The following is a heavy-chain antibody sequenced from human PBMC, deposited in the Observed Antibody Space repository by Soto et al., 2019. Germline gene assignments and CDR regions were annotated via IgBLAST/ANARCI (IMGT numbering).Heavy chain of an antibody. V-gene: IGHV1-3*01. J-gene: IGHJ5*02. Sequence: ASVKVSCKASGYTFTSYAMHWVRQAPGQRLEWMGWINAGNGNTKYSQKFQGRVTITRDTSASTAYMELSSLRSEDTAVYYCARGIAAGLNWFDPWGQGXLVTVYS. D-gene: IGHD6-13*01. CDR1: GYTFTSYA. CDR3: ARGIAAGLNWFDP. CDR2: INAGNGNT.